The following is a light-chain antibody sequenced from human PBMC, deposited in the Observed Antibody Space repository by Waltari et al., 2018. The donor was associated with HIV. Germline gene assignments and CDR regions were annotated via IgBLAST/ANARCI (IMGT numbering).Light chain of an antibody. CDR1: QTVTSGY. J-gene: IGKJ2*01. Sequence: EIVLTQSPGTLSLSPGERATLSCKASQTVTSGYLAWYQQKAGQAPRLLVYGPSTRASGIADRFSCRGSGTDFTLTITALEPEDSAVYHCQQYGASPHTFGQGTKLEIE. CDR2: GPS. CDR3: QQYGASPHT. V-gene: IGKV3-20*01.